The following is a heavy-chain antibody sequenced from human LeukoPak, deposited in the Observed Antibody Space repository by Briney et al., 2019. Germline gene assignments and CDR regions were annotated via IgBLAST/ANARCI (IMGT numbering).Heavy chain of an antibody. D-gene: IGHD3-3*01. Sequence: SETLSLTCTVSGGSISSGSYYWSWIRQPAGKGLEWIGRIYTSGSTNYNPSLKSRVTIPVDTSKNQFSLKLSSVTAADTAVYYCARGVYYDFWSGYFNNWFDPWGQRTLVTVSS. V-gene: IGHV4-61*02. CDR2: IYTSGST. J-gene: IGHJ5*02. CDR3: ARGVYYDFWSGYFNNWFDP. CDR1: GGSISSGSYY.